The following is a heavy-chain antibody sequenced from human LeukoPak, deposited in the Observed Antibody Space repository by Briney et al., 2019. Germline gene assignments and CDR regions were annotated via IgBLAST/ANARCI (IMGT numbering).Heavy chain of an antibody. CDR2: IYYDGTT. J-gene: IGHJ4*02. V-gene: IGHV4-39*01. Sequence: SETLSLTCSVSGGSITSNNYYWGWIRQPPGEGLEWIGRIYYDGTTYYKSSLKSRVTISVDTSKNQFSLKLNSVTAADTALYYCATHNYCGSGSYSQLDSWCQGTLVTVSS. D-gene: IGHD3-10*01. CDR3: ATHNYCGSGSYSQLDS. CDR1: GGSITSNNYY.